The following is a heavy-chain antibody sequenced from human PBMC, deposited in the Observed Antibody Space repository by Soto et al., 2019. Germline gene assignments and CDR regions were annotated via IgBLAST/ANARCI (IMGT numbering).Heavy chain of an antibody. J-gene: IGHJ6*02. CDR3: ARAGGGVRYDFWSGYPQDYYYGMDV. CDR2: IIPIFGTA. V-gene: IGHV1-69*06. CDR1: GGTFSSYA. D-gene: IGHD3-3*01. Sequence: ASVQVSCKASGGTFSSYAISWVRQAPGQGLEWMGGIIPIFGTANYAQKFQGRVTITADKSTSTAYMELSSLRSEDTAVYYCARAGGGVRYDFWSGYPQDYYYGMDVWGQGTTVTVSS.